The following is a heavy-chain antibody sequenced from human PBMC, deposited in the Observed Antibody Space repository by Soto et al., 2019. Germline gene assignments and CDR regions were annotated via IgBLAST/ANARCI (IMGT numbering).Heavy chain of an antibody. J-gene: IGHJ6*03. CDR2: INPNSGGT. Sequence: ASGKVSCNASGYTFTGYYMHWVRQAPGQGLEWMGWINPNSGGTNYAQKFQGWVTMTRDTSISTAYMELSRLRSDDTAVYYCARDSGRLVRGVRMPYYYYYMDGWGKGNTVTVSS. V-gene: IGHV1-2*04. D-gene: IGHD3-10*01. CDR3: ARDSGRLVRGVRMPYYYYYMDG. CDR1: GYTFTGYY.